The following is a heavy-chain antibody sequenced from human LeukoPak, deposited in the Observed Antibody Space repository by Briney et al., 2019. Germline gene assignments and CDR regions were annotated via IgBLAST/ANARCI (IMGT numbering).Heavy chain of an antibody. D-gene: IGHD3-9*01. V-gene: IGHV3-49*04. CDR2: IRSKAYGGTT. CDR3: TRGGGLRYFDWLLSPTYFDY. Sequence: GGSLRLSCAASGFTFSNYAMSWVRQAPGKGLEWVGFIRSKAYGGTTEYAASVKGRFTISRDDSKSIAYLQMNSLKTEDTAMYYCTRGGGLRYFDWLLSPTYFDYWGQGTLVTVSS. CDR1: GFTFSNYA. J-gene: IGHJ4*02.